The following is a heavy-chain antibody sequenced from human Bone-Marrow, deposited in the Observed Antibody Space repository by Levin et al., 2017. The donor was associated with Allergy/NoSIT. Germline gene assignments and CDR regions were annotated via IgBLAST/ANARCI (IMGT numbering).Heavy chain of an antibody. Sequence: SETLSLTCTVSDGSISTYYWDWIRQSPEKGLEWLGNIFNSGNTNYNPSLQGRVTISMDTSQNQVSLRLNSVTAADTAVYYCARELGLGRGWYYDSWGQGTLVTVSS. CDR1: DGSISTYY. D-gene: IGHD6-19*01. V-gene: IGHV4-59*01. CDR3: ARELGLGRGWYYDS. J-gene: IGHJ4*02. CDR2: IFNSGNT.